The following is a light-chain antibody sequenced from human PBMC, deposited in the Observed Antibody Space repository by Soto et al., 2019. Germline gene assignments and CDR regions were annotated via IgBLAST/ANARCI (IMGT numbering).Light chain of an antibody. V-gene: IGKV3-20*01. CDR3: QHYARSPRT. CDR1: QSVSSSY. CDR2: GAS. Sequence: ENVLTQSPGTLSLSPGERATLSCRASQSVSSSYIAWFQQKPGQAPRLLIYGASSRATGIPDRFSGSGSATDFTLTISRLEPEDFAVYYCQHYARSPRTFGQGTKVEIK. J-gene: IGKJ1*01.